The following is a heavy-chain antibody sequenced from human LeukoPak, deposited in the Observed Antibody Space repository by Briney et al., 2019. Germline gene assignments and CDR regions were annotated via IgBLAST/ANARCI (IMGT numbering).Heavy chain of an antibody. CDR2: ISGSGDST. V-gene: IGHV3-23*01. D-gene: IGHD6-25*01. CDR1: GFTFSNYA. CDR3: AKRASGFNFDY. J-gene: IGHJ4*02. Sequence: GGSLRLSCVASGFTFSNYAMSWVRQAPGKGLEWVSAISGSGDSTFYADSVKGRFTILRDNSENTLYLLMNSLGAEDTAVYYCAKRASGFNFDYWGQGTQVTVSS.